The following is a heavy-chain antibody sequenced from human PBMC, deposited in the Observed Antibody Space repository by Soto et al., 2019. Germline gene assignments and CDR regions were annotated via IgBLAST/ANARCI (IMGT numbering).Heavy chain of an antibody. V-gene: IGHV3-21*01. CDR3: ARSIAVAAYDY. Sequence: GGSLRLSCVATGFSFNRYCMTWVRQAPGKGLEWVSSISSDSTYIYSADSVKGRFTISRDNAKNSLYLQMNSLRAEDTAVYYCARSIAVAAYDYWGQGTLVTVSS. D-gene: IGHD6-19*01. CDR1: GFSFNRYC. CDR2: ISSDSTYI. J-gene: IGHJ4*02.